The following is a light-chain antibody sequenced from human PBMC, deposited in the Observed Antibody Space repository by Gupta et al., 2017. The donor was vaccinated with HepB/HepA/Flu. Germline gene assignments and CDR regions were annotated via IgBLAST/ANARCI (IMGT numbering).Light chain of an antibody. V-gene: IGKV4-1*01. CDR3: QQYYGAPCS. CDR2: WAS. Sequence: IVMTPSPDSLAVSLCERVTINCKSSQSVLSSSNNKNYLAWYQQKPGQPPKLPIAWASSRESGVPDRFSGSGSGTDFTLTISSLQVEDVAVYYCQQYYGAPCSFGQGTKVEIK. J-gene: IGKJ2*04. CDR1: QSVLSSSNNKNY.